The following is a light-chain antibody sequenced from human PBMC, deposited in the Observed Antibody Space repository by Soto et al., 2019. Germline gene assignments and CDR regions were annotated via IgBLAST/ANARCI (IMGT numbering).Light chain of an antibody. Sequence: DIQMTQSPSSLSASVGDRVTITCQASQDIDKFLNWYQQRPGKAPKLLIYDASNLETGVPSRFSGSGSGTDFTLTISSLKPEDIATYHCQQYANLPLTFGQGTRLEI. J-gene: IGKJ5*01. CDR2: DAS. V-gene: IGKV1-33*01. CDR1: QDIDKF. CDR3: QQYANLPLT.